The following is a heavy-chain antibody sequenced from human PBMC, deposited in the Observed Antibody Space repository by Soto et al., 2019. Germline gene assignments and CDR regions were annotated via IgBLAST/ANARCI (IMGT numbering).Heavy chain of an antibody. J-gene: IGHJ4*02. CDR1: GCTYNMYW. V-gene: IGHV3-7*01. D-gene: IGHD5-18*01. Sequence: GGTLRLSCAASGCTYNMYWMSWVRQAPGKGLELVANINQDGSEKYYVDPVKGRFSISRDNAKKSLYLQMNSLRAEDTAVYYCANNGVDTTMVDYWGQGTLVTVSS. CDR3: ANNGVDTTMVDY. CDR2: INQDGSEK.